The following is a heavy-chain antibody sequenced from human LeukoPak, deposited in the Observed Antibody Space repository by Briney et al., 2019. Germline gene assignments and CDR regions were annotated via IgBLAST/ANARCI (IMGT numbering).Heavy chain of an antibody. J-gene: IGHJ4*02. D-gene: IGHD5-12*01. V-gene: IGHV3-21*01. CDR2: ISTSSSYI. CDR3: ARDYSGYGDFDY. Sequence: GGSLRLSCAASGFTVSSNHMSWVRQAPGMGLEWVSSISTSSSYIYYADSVKGRFTISRDNAKNSLYLQMNSLRAEDTAVYYCARDYSGYGDFDYWGQGTLVTVSS. CDR1: GFTVSSNH.